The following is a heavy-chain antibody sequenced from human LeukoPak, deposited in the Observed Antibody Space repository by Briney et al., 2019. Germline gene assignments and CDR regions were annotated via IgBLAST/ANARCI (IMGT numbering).Heavy chain of an antibody. CDR1: VYTFTSYY. V-gene: IGHV1-2*02. CDR2: INPNSGGT. J-gene: IGHJ4*02. CDR3: ARDDSTKKFDY. Sequence: ASVTVSCKASVYTFTSYYIHWVRQASGQGCAWMGWINPNSGGTKYAQKFQGRVTLTSDTSISTAYLELSRLTSDDTAVYYCARDDSTKKFDYWGQGTLVTVSS. D-gene: IGHD2/OR15-2a*01.